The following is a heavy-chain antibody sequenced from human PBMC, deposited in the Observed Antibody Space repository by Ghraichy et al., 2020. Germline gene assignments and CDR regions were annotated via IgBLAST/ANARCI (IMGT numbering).Heavy chain of an antibody. J-gene: IGHJ4*02. CDR2: VSSRSTYT. D-gene: IGHD5-18*01. CDR1: GFKFSDYY. V-gene: IGHV3-11*06. CDR3: ERVGGGGYSYGYYFDY. Sequence: GGSLRLSCAASGFKFSDYYMSWIRQAPGKGLEWVALVSSRSTYTNYADSVKGRFTISRDNAKTSVYLQMNSLRVEDTAVYYCERVGGGGYSYGYYFDYWGKGTLVSVSS.